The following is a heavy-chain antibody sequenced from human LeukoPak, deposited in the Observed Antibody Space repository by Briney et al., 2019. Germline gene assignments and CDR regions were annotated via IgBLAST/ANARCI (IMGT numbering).Heavy chain of an antibody. J-gene: IGHJ4*02. CDR1: GYSISSGYY. D-gene: IGHD4-23*01. CDR2: IYHSGST. V-gene: IGHV4-38-2*01. Sequence: SETLPLTCAVSGYSISSGYYWGWIRQPPGKGLEWIGSIYHSGSTYYNPSLKSRVTISVDTSKNQFSLKLSSVTAADTAVYYCARLYSGVTRPFDYWGQGTLVTVSS. CDR3: ARLYSGVTRPFDY.